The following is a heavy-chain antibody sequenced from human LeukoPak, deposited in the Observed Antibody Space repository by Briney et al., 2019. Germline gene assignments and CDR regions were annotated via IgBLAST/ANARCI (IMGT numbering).Heavy chain of an antibody. CDR3: AKDPWWSEHAFDI. Sequence: QPGGSLRLSCAASGFTFSSYAMSWVRQAPGKGLEWVSAISGSGGSTYYADSAKGRFTISRDNSKNTLYLQMNSLRAEDTAVYYCAKDPWWSEHAFDIWGQGTMVTVSS. D-gene: IGHD2-15*01. CDR1: GFTFSSYA. CDR2: ISGSGGST. V-gene: IGHV3-23*01. J-gene: IGHJ3*02.